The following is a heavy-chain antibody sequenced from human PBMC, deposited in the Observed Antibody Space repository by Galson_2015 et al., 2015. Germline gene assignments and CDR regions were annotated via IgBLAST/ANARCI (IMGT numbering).Heavy chain of an antibody. CDR1: RLTFSSYA. J-gene: IGHJ4*02. Sequence: SLRLSCAASRLTFSSYAMTWVRQAPGKGLEWVSSISGTAGTTHYADSVKGRFTISRDNFKNTFYLQMNSLRAEDTAVYYCAKSQRGYTSAIDFDFWGQGTLVTVSS. V-gene: IGHV3-23*01. D-gene: IGHD5-18*01. CDR3: AKSQRGYTSAIDFDF. CDR2: ISGTAGTT.